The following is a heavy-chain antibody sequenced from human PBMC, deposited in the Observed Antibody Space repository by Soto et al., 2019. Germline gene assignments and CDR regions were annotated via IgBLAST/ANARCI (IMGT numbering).Heavy chain of an antibody. CDR2: INHSGST. J-gene: IGHJ5*02. Sequence: PSEPLSLTCAVYGGSFSGYYWSWIRQPPGKGLEWIGEINHSGSTNYNPSLKSRVTISVDTSKNQFSLKLSSVTAADTAVYYCARGRVYDYVWGTSRRIWFDPWGQGTLVTVSS. V-gene: IGHV4-34*01. CDR3: ARGRVYDYVWGTSRRIWFDP. D-gene: IGHD3-16*01. CDR1: GGSFSGYY.